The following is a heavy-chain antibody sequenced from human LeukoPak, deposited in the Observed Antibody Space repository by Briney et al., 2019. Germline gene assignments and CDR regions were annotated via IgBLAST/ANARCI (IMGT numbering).Heavy chain of an antibody. CDR1: GGSISSYY. CDR2: IYYSGST. CDR3: ARRINYFDY. J-gene: IGHJ4*02. Sequence: SETLSLTCTVSGGSISSYYWSWVRRPPGKGLEWIGYIYYSGSTNYNPSLKSRVTISVGTSKNQFSLKLSSVTAADTAVYYCARRINYFDYWGQGTLVTVSS. V-gene: IGHV4-59*08.